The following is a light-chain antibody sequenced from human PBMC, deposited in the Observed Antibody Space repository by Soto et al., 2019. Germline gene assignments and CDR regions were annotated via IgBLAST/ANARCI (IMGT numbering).Light chain of an antibody. Sequence: QSALTQPPSASGSPGQSVTISCTGTSSDVGGYNYVSWYQQHPGKAPKLMIYEVSNRPSGVSNRFSGSKSGNTASLTISGLQAEDEADYYCSSYTSSDVVFGGGTKVTVL. V-gene: IGLV2-14*01. CDR1: SSDVGGYNY. CDR3: SSYTSSDVV. CDR2: EVS. J-gene: IGLJ2*01.